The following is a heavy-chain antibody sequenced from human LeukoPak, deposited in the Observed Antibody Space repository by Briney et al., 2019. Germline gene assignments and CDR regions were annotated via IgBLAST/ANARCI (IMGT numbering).Heavy chain of an antibody. CDR3: ARDIPYYYDSSGYYVPFDY. CDR2: ISAYNGNT. CDR1: GGTFSSYA. J-gene: IGHJ4*02. V-gene: IGHV1-18*01. Sequence: GASVKVSCKASGGTFSSYAISWVRQAPGQGLEWMGWISAYNGNTNYAQKLQGRVTMTTDTSTSTAYMELRSLRSDDTAVYYCARDIPYYYDSSGYYVPFDYWGQGTLVTVSS. D-gene: IGHD3-22*01.